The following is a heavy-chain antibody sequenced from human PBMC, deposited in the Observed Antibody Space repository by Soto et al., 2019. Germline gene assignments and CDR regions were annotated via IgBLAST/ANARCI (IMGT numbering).Heavy chain of an antibody. J-gene: IGHJ6*02. CDR1: GYTFTSYY. V-gene: IGHV1-46*01. CDR2: INPSGGST. Sequence: GASVKVSCKASGYTFTSYYMHWVRQAPGQGLEWMGIINPSGGSTSYAQKFQGRVTMTRDTSTSTVYMELSSLRSEDTAVYYCAREFRSYTYYYYGMDVWGQGTTVTVSS. D-gene: IGHD5-18*01. CDR3: AREFRSYTYYYYGMDV.